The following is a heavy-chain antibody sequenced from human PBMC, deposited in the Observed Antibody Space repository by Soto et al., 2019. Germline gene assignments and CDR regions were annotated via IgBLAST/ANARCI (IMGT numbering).Heavy chain of an antibody. CDR1: GIMFSNYA. Sequence: EVQLLESGGGLVQPGGSLRLSCAASGIMFSNYAMSWVRQAPGKGLEWVSGIGGGATSAYYADSVRGRFAISRDNSYNTLFLQLNSLRAEDTAVYYCAKSRDSDSSGDYYDFWGQGTLVTVSS. D-gene: IGHD3-22*01. CDR2: IGGGATSA. CDR3: AKSRDSDSSGDYYDF. V-gene: IGHV3-23*01. J-gene: IGHJ4*02.